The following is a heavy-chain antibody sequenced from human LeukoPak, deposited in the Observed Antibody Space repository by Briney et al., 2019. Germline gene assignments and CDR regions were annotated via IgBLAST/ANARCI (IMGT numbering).Heavy chain of an antibody. CDR1: GYTFTSYD. Sequence: ASVKVSCKASGYTFTSYDINWVRQATGQGLEWMGWMNPNSGNTGYAQKFQGRVTMTRNTSISTAYMELSILRSEDTAVYYCARGYGSGSYLGLTDFDYWGQGTLVTVSS. D-gene: IGHD3-10*01. CDR3: ARGYGSGSYLGLTDFDY. CDR2: MNPNSGNT. V-gene: IGHV1-8*01. J-gene: IGHJ4*02.